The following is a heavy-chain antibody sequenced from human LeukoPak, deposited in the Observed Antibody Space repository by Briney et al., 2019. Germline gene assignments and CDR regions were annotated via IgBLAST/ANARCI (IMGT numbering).Heavy chain of an antibody. Sequence: GGSLRLSCATSGFIFSNYGMHWARQAPGKGLEWVAYVRYDEGDKYYTDSVKGRFTITRDNSKNTLYLQMNSLRAEDTAVYYCANDVAAFDHWGQGTLVTVSS. CDR3: ANDVAAFDH. CDR2: VRYDEGDK. D-gene: IGHD6-19*01. J-gene: IGHJ4*02. CDR1: GFIFSNYG. V-gene: IGHV3-30*02.